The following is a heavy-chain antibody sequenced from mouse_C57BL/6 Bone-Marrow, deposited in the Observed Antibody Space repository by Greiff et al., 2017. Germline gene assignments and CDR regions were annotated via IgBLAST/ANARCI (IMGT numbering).Heavy chain of an antibody. CDR2: INPSTGGT. J-gene: IGHJ1*03. CDR3: ARDLDYDGSSYWYFDV. D-gene: IGHD1-1*01. V-gene: IGHV1-42*01. CDR1: GYSFTGYY. Sequence: EVQVVESGPELVKPGASVKISCKASGYSFTGYYMNWVKQSPEKSLEWIGEINPSTGGTTYNQKFKAKATLTVDKSSSTAYMQLKSLTSEDSAVYYCARDLDYDGSSYWYFDVWGTGTTVTVSS.